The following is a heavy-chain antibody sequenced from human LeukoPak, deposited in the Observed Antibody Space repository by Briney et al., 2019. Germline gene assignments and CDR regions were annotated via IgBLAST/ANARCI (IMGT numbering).Heavy chain of an antibody. CDR3: ARGLTIFGVVNDAFDI. V-gene: IGHV3-74*01. D-gene: IGHD3-3*01. CDR1: GFTFSNYW. CDR2: INSDGSST. J-gene: IGHJ3*02. Sequence: GGSLRLSCAASGFTFSNYWMHWVRQAPGKGLVWVSLINSDGSSTIYADSVKGRFTISRDNAMNTLYLQMNSVRAEDTAVYYCARGLTIFGVVNDAFDIWGQGTMVTVSS.